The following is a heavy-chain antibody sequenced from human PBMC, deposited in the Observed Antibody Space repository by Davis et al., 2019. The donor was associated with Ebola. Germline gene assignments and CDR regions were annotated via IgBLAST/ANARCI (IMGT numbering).Heavy chain of an antibody. J-gene: IGHJ4*02. CDR1: GDSVSGSSGA. CDR2: TYYSSKWYN. V-gene: IGHV6-1*01. CDR3: ARDPRYNYDSSGYSYFDF. Sequence: HSQTLSLTCAISGDSVSGSSGAWNWIRQSPSRGLEWLGRTYYSSKWYNESALSVKSRITISADTAKNQLSLHLNSVTPEDTAVYYCARDPRYNYDSSGYSYFDFRGQGTLVTVSS. D-gene: IGHD3-22*01.